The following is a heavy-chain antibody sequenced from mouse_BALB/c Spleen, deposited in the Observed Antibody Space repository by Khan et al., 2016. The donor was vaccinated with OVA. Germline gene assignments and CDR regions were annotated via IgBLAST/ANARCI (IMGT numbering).Heavy chain of an antibody. Sequence: QVQLKQSGAELVRPGASVKLSCKTSGYIFTSYWIHWVKQRSGQGLEWIARIYPGTDNTYYNEKFKDMATLTADKSSSTAYMQLISLKSEDSDVYFCAREEAWYDFDHWGQGTTLTVSS. V-gene: IGHV1-76*01. D-gene: IGHD2-14*01. J-gene: IGHJ2*01. CDR2: IYPGTDNT. CDR1: GYIFTSYW. CDR3: AREEAWYDFDH.